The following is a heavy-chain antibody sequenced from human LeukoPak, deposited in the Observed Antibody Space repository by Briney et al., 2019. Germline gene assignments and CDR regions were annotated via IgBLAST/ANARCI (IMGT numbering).Heavy chain of an antibody. V-gene: IGHV1-69*04. CDR2: IIPILDVA. Sequence: GASVKVSYTASGGTFSDYAFSWARQAPGQGLEWMGRIIPILDVANYAQNFQGRVTITADISTSTAYMELSSLRSEDTAVYYCARVGYCSGGTCYGRIDYWGQGTLVTVSS. J-gene: IGHJ4*02. CDR3: ARVGYCSGGTCYGRIDY. D-gene: IGHD2-15*01. CDR1: GGTFSDYA.